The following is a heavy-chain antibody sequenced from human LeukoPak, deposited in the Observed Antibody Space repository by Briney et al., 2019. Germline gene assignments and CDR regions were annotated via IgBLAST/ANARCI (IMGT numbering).Heavy chain of an antibody. J-gene: IGHJ4*02. Sequence: SETLSLTCAVSGGSISSGGYSWSWIRQPPGKGVEWIGYIYHSGSTYYNPSLKSRVTISVDRSKNQFSLRLSSVTAADTAVYYCARGTTVTRALDYWGQGTQVTVSS. V-gene: IGHV4-30-2*01. CDR1: GGSISSGGYS. CDR3: ARGTTVTRALDY. CDR2: IYHSGST. D-gene: IGHD4-11*01.